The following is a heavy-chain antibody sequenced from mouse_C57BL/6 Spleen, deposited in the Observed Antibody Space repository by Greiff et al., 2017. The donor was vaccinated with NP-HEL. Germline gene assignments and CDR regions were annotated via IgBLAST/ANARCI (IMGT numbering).Heavy chain of an antibody. D-gene: IGHD2-12*01. CDR2: INPSSGYT. CDR3: ARYYTLYYYAMDY. CDR1: GYTFTSYW. Sequence: QVQLQQSGAELAKPGASVKLSCKASGYTFTSYWMHWVKQRPGQGLEWIGYINPSSGYTKYNQKFKDKATLTADKSSSTAYMQLSSLTYEDSAVYYCARYYTLYYYAMDYWGQGTSVTVSS. V-gene: IGHV1-7*01. J-gene: IGHJ4*01.